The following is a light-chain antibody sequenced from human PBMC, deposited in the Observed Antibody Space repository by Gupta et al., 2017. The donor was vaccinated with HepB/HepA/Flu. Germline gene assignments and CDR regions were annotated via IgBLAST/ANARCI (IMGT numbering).Light chain of an antibody. Sequence: DIQMTQSPSSVSASVGDRVTITCRATQDIGSWLAWYQQKPGQAPKFLTYTASSLQTGVPSRFSGSGSGTDFTLTISNLQPEDFATYYCQKANNFPFTFGGGTKVEIK. CDR3: QKANNFPFT. V-gene: IGKV1-12*01. CDR2: TAS. CDR1: QDIGSW. J-gene: IGKJ4*01.